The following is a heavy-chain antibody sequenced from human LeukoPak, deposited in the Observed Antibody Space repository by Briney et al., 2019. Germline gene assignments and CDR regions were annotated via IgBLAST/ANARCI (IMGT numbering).Heavy chain of an antibody. CDR2: IIPILCTA. D-gene: IGHD3-10*01. V-gene: IGHV1-69*01. J-gene: IGHJ6*04. CDR1: GGTFSRYA. Sequence: SVEVSCKASGGTFSRYAISWVRQPPGQGLEWMGGIIPILCTANYAQKFQGRVTITADESTSTAYMELSSLRSEDTAVYYCAQGMVRGVEAYYYYGMDVWGKGTTVTVSS. CDR3: AQGMVRGVEAYYYYGMDV.